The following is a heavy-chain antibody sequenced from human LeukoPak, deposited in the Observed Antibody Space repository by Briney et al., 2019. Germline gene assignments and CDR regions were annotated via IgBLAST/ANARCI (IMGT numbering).Heavy chain of an antibody. V-gene: IGHV4-59*08. D-gene: IGHD2-2*01. Sequence: SETLPLTCTVSGGSISSYYWSWIRQPPGKGLEWIGYIYYSGSTNYNPSLKSRVTISVDTSKNQFSLKLSSVTAADTAVYYCARHAIVVVPAANEGAFDIWGQGTMVTVSS. CDR3: ARHAIVVVPAANEGAFDI. CDR1: GGSISSYY. CDR2: IYYSGST. J-gene: IGHJ3*02.